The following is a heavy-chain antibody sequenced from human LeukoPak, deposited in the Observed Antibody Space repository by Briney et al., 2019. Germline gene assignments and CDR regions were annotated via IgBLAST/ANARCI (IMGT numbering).Heavy chain of an antibody. Sequence: ASVKVSCKASGYTFTSYAMHWVRQAPGQRLEWMGWINAGNGNTKYSQKFQGRVTITADESTSTAYMELSSLRSEDTAVYYCARVGLAAAGIFDYWGQGTLVTVSS. CDR3: ARVGLAAAGIFDY. CDR2: INAGNGNT. D-gene: IGHD6-13*01. J-gene: IGHJ4*02. CDR1: GYTFTSYA. V-gene: IGHV1-3*01.